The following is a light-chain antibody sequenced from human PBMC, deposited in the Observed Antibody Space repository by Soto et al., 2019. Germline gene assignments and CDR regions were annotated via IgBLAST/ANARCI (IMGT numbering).Light chain of an antibody. V-gene: IGKV3-11*01. Sequence: EIVLTQSPATLSLSPGERATLSCRASQSISSYLAWYQQKRGQAPRLLIYDASNRATGIPARFSGSGSGTDFTLTISSLEPEDFAVYYCQQRRSWPRTFGQGTMVEI. CDR2: DAS. J-gene: IGKJ1*01. CDR1: QSISSY. CDR3: QQRRSWPRT.